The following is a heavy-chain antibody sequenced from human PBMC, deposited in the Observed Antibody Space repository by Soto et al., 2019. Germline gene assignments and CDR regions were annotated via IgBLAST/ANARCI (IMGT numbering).Heavy chain of an antibody. J-gene: IGHJ4*02. CDR3: ARDPAAGGIAAAGAIDY. CDR2: ISAYNGNT. D-gene: IGHD6-13*01. V-gene: IGHV1-18*04. CDR1: GYTFTSYG. Sequence: QVQLVQSGAEVKKPGASVKVSCKASGYTFTSYGISWVRQAPGQGLEWMGWISAYNGNTNYAQKLQGRDTMTTDTSTSTAYMELRSLRSDDTAVYYCARDPAAGGIAAAGAIDYWGQGTLVTVSS.